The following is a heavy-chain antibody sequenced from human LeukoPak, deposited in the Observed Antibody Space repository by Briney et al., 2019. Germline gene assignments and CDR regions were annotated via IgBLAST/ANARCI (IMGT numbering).Heavy chain of an antibody. V-gene: IGHV1-18*01. Sequence: ASVKVSCKASGYTFTSYGISWVRQAPGQGLEWMGWISAYNGNTSYAQKLQGRVTMTTDTSTSTAYMELRSLRSDDTAVYYCARVMKVTPHMDVWGKGTTVTVSS. CDR3: ARVMKVTPHMDV. J-gene: IGHJ6*03. D-gene: IGHD2-21*02. CDR2: ISAYNGNT. CDR1: GYTFTSYG.